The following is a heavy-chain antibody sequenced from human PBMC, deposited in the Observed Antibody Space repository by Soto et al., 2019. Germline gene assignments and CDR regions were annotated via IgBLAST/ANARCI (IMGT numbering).Heavy chain of an antibody. V-gene: IGHV3-30-3*01. J-gene: IGHJ6*02. CDR1: GFTFSSYA. CDR2: ISYDGSNK. Sequence: GGSLRLSCAASGFTFSSYAMHWVRQAPGKGLEWVAVISYDGSNKYYADSVKGRFTISRDNSKNTLYLQMNSLRAEDTALYYCARDLYYDSSGYYGVPPNYGMDVWGQGTTVTVSS. CDR3: ARDLYYDSSGYYGVPPNYGMDV. D-gene: IGHD3-22*01.